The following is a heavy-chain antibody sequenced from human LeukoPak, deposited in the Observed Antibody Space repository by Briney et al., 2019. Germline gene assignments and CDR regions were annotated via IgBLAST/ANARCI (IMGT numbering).Heavy chain of an antibody. CDR1: GFTFSSYW. V-gene: IGHV3-7*03. J-gene: IGHJ6*02. Sequence: GGSLRLSCAASGFTFSSYWMNWARQAPGKGLEWMASINHNGNVNYYVVSVKGRFTISRDNAKNSLYLQMSNLRAEDTAVYFCARGGGLDVWGQGATVTVSS. CDR3: ARGGGLDV. D-gene: IGHD3-16*01. CDR2: INHNGNVN.